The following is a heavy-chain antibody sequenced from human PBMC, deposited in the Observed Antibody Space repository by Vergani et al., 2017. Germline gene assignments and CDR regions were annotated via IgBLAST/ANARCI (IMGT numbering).Heavy chain of an antibody. D-gene: IGHD1-26*01. CDR3: ARDQAWELQDDDAFDI. V-gene: IGHV1-2*02. CDR1: GYTFPGYY. J-gene: IGHJ3*02. Sequence: QVQLVQSGAEVKKPGASVKVSCKASGYTFPGYYMHWVRQAPGHGLEWMGWINPNSGGTNYAQKFQGRVTMTRDTSISTAYMELSRLRSDDTAVYYCARDQAWELQDDDAFDIWGQGTMVTVYS. CDR2: INPNSGGT.